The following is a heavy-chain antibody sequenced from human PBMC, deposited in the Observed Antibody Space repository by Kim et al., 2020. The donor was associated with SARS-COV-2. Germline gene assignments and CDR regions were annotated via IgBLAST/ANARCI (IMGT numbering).Heavy chain of an antibody. CDR2: ISYDGCNK. D-gene: IGHD6-13*01. CDR1: GFTFSSYA. V-gene: IGHV3-30-3*01. J-gene: IGHJ3*02. CDR3: ARDRQHGSSFPPDAAFDI. Sequence: GGSLRLSCAASGFTFSSYAMHWVRQAPGKGLEWVAVISYDGCNKYYADSVKGRFTISRDNSKNTLYLQMNSLRAEDTAVYYCARDRQHGSSFPPDAAFDIWGQGTMVTVSS.